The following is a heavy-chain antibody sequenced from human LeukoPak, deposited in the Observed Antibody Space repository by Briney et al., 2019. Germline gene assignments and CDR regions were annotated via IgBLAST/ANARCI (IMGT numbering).Heavy chain of an antibody. D-gene: IGHD6-13*01. CDR1: GFTFSSYA. V-gene: IGHV3-23*01. CDR2: ISGSGGST. J-gene: IGHJ4*02. CDR3: AKDYRLLYSSSWYGEDYFDY. Sequence: PGGSLRLSCAASGFTFSSYAMSWVRQAPGKGLEWVSAISGSGGSTYYADSVKGRFTISRDNSKNTLYLQMNSLRAEDTAVYYCAKDYRLLYSSSWYGEDYFDYWGQGILVTVSS.